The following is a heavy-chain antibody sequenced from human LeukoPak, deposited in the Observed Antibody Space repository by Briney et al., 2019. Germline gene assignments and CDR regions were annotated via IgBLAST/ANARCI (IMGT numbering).Heavy chain of an antibody. D-gene: IGHD2-21*01. Sequence: SETLSLTCTVSGGSVSSGSYYWSWIRQPPGKGLEWIGYIYYSGSTNYNPSLKSRVTISVDTSKNQFSLKLSSVTAADTAVYYCARDPVIYGMDVWGQGTTVTVS. V-gene: IGHV4-61*01. CDR3: ARDPVIYGMDV. CDR1: GGSVSSGSYY. CDR2: IYYSGST. J-gene: IGHJ6*02.